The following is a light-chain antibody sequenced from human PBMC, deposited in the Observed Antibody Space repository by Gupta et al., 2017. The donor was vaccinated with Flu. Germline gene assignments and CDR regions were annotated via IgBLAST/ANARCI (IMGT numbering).Light chain of an antibody. J-gene: IGLJ2*01. Sequence: QLVLTQSPAASASLGASVRLTCILSSGHNTFAVAWHHQQPEKGPRYLMKFNRDGRHSKGDGIPDRSYGASSAAEPHTNIQRVEAEEYWCESSQNWASASEGFGGGTKLTVL. CDR1: SGHNTFA. V-gene: IGLV4-69*02. CDR3: QNWASASEG. CDR2: FNRDGRH.